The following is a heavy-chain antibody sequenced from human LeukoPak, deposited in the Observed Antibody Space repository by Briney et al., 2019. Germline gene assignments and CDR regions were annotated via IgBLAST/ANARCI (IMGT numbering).Heavy chain of an antibody. CDR3: AKGRGTTVTSAANY. D-gene: IGHD4-17*01. J-gene: IGHJ4*02. Sequence: GGSLTLSCAASGFTFSNYAMSWVRQAPGKGLEWVSSISGSNDNTYYADSVKDRFTISRDNSKNTLSLQMNRLRAEDTAVYYCAKGRGTTVTSAANYWGQGTLVTVSS. V-gene: IGHV3-23*01. CDR1: GFTFSNYA. CDR2: ISGSNDNT.